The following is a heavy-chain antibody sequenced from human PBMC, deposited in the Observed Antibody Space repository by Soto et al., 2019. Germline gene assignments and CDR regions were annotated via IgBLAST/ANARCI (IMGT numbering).Heavy chain of an antibody. V-gene: IGHV3-30*18. D-gene: IGHD1-1*01. Sequence: QVQLVESGGGVVQPGSSLRLSCEGSGFTFRRYAMHWVRQAPGKGLDWVAVISADGGLEFYADSVKGRFAISRDNYKNTLYLQMNSLRAEDAAIYYCAKKREQVPSATQAFDIWGQGTLVTVSS. CDR2: ISADGGLE. CDR3: AKKREQVPSATQAFDI. CDR1: GFTFRRYA. J-gene: IGHJ4*03.